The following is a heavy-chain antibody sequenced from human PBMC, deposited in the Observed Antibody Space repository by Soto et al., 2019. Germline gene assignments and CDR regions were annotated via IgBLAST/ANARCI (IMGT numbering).Heavy chain of an antibody. CDR2: IRYDGTQK. V-gene: IGHV3-33*01. D-gene: IGHD4-17*01. CDR1: GFTFNTYS. Sequence: GGSLRLSCEASGFTFNTYSMHWVRQPPGKGLEWLAAIRYDGTQKYYADSVKGRFIISRDNSKKTLYLEMNSLRAEDTAVYYCARAGGTTVTGLWHFDSWGQGTLVTVSS. CDR3: ARAGGTTVTGLWHFDS. J-gene: IGHJ4*02.